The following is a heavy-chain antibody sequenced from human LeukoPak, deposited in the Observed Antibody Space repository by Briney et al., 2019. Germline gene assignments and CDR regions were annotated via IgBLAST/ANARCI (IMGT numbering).Heavy chain of an antibody. V-gene: IGHV4-59*08. Sequence: SETLSLTCTVSGGSISSYLWSWIRQPPGKGLEWIGYIYYSGSTNYNPSLKSRVTISVDTSKNQFSLKLSSVTAADTAVYYCARLLGKYGITGTQWVYYYYGMDVWGQGTTVTVSS. D-gene: IGHD1-7*01. J-gene: IGHJ6*02. CDR3: ARLLGKYGITGTQWVYYYYGMDV. CDR2: IYYSGST. CDR1: GGSISSYL.